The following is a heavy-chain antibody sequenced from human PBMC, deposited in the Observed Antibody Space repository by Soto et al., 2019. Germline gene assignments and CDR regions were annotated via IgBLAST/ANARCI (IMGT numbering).Heavy chain of an antibody. D-gene: IGHD5-18*01. CDR1: GYSFTSYW. CDR2: IDPSDSYT. Sequence: PGESLKISCKGSGYSFTSYWISWVRQMPGKGLEWMGRIDPSDSYTNYSPSFQGHVTISADKSISTAYLQWSSLKASDTAMYYCARHPLDTAMAEIQGGNFHYYYYYGMDVWGQGTTVTVSS. CDR3: ARHPLDTAMAEIQGGNFHYYYYYGMDV. V-gene: IGHV5-10-1*01. J-gene: IGHJ6*02.